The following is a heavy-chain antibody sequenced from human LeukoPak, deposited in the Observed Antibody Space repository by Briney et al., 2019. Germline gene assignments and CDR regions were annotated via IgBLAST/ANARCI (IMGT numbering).Heavy chain of an antibody. CDR1: GDSISNTAYY. J-gene: IGHJ5*01. Sequence: SETLSLTCTVSGDSISNTAYYWGWIRQPPGKGLEWIGSCYYTGSTYYNPSLKSRITISVDTSKNQFSLNLTSVTAADTAVYYCATLGERRGAYNWFDSWGQGTLVTVSS. CDR3: ATLGERRGAYNWFDS. V-gene: IGHV4-39*01. CDR2: CYYTGST. D-gene: IGHD3-16*01.